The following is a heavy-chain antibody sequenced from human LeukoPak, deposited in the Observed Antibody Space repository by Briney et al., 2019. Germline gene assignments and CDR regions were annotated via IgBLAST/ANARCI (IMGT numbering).Heavy chain of an antibody. CDR1: GFTFSDYY. CDR2: ISSSSSYT. CDR3: ARDRLVTATSNWFDP. V-gene: IGHV3-11*05. Sequence: SGGSLSLSCAASGFTFSDYYMSWIRQAPGKGLEWVSYISSSSSYTNYADSVKGRFTISRDNAKNSLYLQMNSLRAEDTAVYYCARDRLVTATSNWFDPWGQGTLVTVSS. J-gene: IGHJ5*02. D-gene: IGHD2-21*02.